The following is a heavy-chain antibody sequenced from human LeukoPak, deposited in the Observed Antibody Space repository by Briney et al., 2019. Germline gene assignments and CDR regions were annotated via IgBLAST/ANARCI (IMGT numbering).Heavy chain of an antibody. CDR1: GGSISSYY. CDR3: ARGVTVYYDSSHFDP. CDR2: IYYSGST. J-gene: IGHJ5*02. V-gene: IGHV4-59*01. Sequence: SETLSLTCTVSGGSISSYYWSWIRQPPGKGLEWIGYIYYSGSTNYNPSLESRVTISVDTSKNQFSLKLSSVTAADTAVYYCARGVTVYYDSSHFDPWGQGTLVTVSS. D-gene: IGHD3-22*01.